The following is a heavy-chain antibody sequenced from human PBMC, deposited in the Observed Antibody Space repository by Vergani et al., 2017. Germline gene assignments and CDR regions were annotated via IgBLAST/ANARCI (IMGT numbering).Heavy chain of an antibody. CDR1: GYSFSSYD. J-gene: IGHJ6*03. CDR3: ARSTDCPGDYVSSDYFRRTLDV. D-gene: IGHD4-17*01. Sequence: QVQLVQSGAEVKKPGASVKVSCRASGYSFSSYDTSWVRQATGQGLEWMGWMNPNSGTTGYAQKFQGRVTMTRNTYINTAYMELSRLSFEDAAVYYCARSTDCPGDYVSSDYFRRTLDVWGKGTTVTVS. V-gene: IGHV1-8*01. CDR2: MNPNSGTT.